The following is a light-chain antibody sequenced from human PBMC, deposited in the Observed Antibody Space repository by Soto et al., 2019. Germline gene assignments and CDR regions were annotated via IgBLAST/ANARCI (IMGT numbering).Light chain of an antibody. Sequence: QSGLTHPPSASGSPGQSVTISCTGTSSDVGGYKYVSWYQQYPGKAPKLMIYAVNTRPSGLPDRFPGSKSGNTASLTASGLQAEDEADYYCSSYAGSKNYVFRTGTKVT. CDR2: AVN. CDR3: SSYAGSKNYV. J-gene: IGLJ1*01. V-gene: IGLV2-8*01. CDR1: SSDVGGYKY.